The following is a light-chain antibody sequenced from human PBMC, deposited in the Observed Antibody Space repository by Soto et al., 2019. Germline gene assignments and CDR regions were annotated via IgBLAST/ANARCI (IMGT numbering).Light chain of an antibody. CDR3: QQRSTQIT. V-gene: IGKV3-11*01. J-gene: IGKJ5*01. CDR1: QSVSSY. CDR2: DAS. Sequence: EIVLTQSPATLPLSPGERATLSCRASQSVSSYLAWYQQKPGQAPRLFIYDASNRATGIPARFSGSGSGTDFTLTISSLEPEDFAVYYCQQRSTQITFGQGTRLEIK.